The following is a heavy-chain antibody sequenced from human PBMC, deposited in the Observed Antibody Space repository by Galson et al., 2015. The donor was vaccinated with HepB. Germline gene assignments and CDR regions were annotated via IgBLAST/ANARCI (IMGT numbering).Heavy chain of an antibody. D-gene: IGHD7-27*01. V-gene: IGHV1-24*01. CDR1: GYTLTDLS. CDR3: ATVASNWVRGSYWYFDL. J-gene: IGHJ2*01. CDR2: FDPEDGET. Sequence: SVKVSCKVSGYTLTDLSMHWVRQAPGKGLEWMGGFDPEDGETIYAQKFQGRVTMTEDTSTDTAYMELSSLRSEDTAVYYCATVASNWVRGSYWYFDLWGRGTLVTVSS.